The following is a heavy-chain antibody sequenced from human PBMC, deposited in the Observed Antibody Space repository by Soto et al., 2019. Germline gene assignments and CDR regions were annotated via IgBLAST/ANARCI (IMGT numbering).Heavy chain of an antibody. D-gene: IGHD2-2*01. Sequence: TVSWGKIVDIGGCWGFNRKTPGKGLEWIGSIYYSGSTYYNPSLKSRVTISVDTSKNQFSLKLSSVTAADTAVYYCARTRGLPAANWFDPWRQRTPVTVSS. CDR2: IYYSGST. CDR3: ARTRGLPAANWFDP. CDR1: WGKIVDIGGC. J-gene: IGHJ5*02. V-gene: IGHV4-39*01.